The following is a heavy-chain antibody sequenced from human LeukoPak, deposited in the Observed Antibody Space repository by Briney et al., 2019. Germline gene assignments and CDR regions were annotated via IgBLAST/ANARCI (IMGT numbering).Heavy chain of an antibody. CDR3: ARAVGQLNCGVLCYSPPPGWFVP. CDR1: GYTFSSYG. J-gene: IGHJ5*02. V-gene: IGHV1-18*01. Sequence: GASVKVSCKASGYTFSSYGITWVRQAPGQGLEWMGWISGCNGDTNYGKKFLGRVTMTTDTSTSTAYMELRSLRSDDTAVYYCARAVGQLNCGVLCYSPPPGWFVPWGQGTLVTVSS. CDR2: ISGCNGDT. D-gene: IGHD2-15*01.